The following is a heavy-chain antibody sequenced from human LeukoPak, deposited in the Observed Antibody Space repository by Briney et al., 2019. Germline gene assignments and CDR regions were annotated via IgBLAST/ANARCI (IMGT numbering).Heavy chain of an antibody. CDR3: ARTPPLKICSSTSCPSVYYYGMDV. J-gene: IGHJ6*04. V-gene: IGHV1-69*13. D-gene: IGHD2-2*01. CDR1: GGTFSSYA. Sequence: SVKVSCKASGGTFSSYAISWVRQAPGQGLEWMGGIIPIFGTANYAQKFQGRVTITADESTSTAYMELSSLRSEDTAVYYCARTPPLKICSSTSCPSVYYYGMDVWGKGTTVTVSS. CDR2: IIPIFGTA.